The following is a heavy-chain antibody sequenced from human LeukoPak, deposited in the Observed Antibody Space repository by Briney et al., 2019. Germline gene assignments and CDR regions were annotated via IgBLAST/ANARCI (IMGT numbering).Heavy chain of an antibody. V-gene: IGHV1-69*02. J-gene: IGHJ4*02. Sequence: SVKVSCKASGGTFSSYTISWVRQAPGQGLEWMGRIIPILGIANYAQKFQGRVTITADKSTSTAHMELSSLRSEDTAVYYCARGGYYDSSGVFDYWGQGTLVTVSS. CDR1: GGTFSSYT. CDR2: IIPILGIA. D-gene: IGHD3-22*01. CDR3: ARGGYYDSSGVFDY.